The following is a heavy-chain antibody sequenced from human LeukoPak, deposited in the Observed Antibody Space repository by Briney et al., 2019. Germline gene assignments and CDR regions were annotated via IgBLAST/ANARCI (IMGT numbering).Heavy chain of an antibody. D-gene: IGHD5-12*01. V-gene: IGHV3-23*01. CDR3: AKGAYDYIEVAYFDY. J-gene: IGHJ4*02. CDR2: IIGSGGST. Sequence: GGSLRLSCAASGFTISSYFMSWVRQAPGKGLEWVSGIIGSGGSTYYADSVKGRSTISRDNSKNTLYLQVNSLTAEDTAVYYCAKGAYDYIEVAYFDYWGQGTLVTVSS. CDR1: GFTISSYF.